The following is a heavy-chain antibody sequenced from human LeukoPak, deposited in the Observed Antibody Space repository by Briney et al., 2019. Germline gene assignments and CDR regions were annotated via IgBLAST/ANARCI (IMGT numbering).Heavy chain of an antibody. J-gene: IGHJ4*02. CDR3: ARATRDLEGATDY. V-gene: IGHV4-59*01. D-gene: IGHD1-26*01. CDR2: IYYSGST. CDR1: GGSTSSYY. Sequence: PSETLSLTCTVSGGSTSSYYWSWIRQPPGKGLEWIGYIYYSGSTNYNPSLKSRVTISVDTSKNQFSLKLSSVTAADTAVYYCARATRDLEGATDYWGQGTLVTVSS.